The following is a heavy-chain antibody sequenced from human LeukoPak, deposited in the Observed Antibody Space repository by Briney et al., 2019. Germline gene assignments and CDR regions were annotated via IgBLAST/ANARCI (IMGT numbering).Heavy chain of an antibody. D-gene: IGHD3-22*01. Sequence: SETLSLTCTVSGGSISSYYWSWIRQPPGKGLEWIGYIYYSGSTNYNPSLKSRVTISVDTSKNQFSLKLSSVTAADTAVYYCARDRDYYDSSGLDIWGQGTMVTVSS. CDR3: ARDRDYYDSSGLDI. CDR2: IYYSGST. J-gene: IGHJ3*02. V-gene: IGHV4-59*01. CDR1: GGSISSYY.